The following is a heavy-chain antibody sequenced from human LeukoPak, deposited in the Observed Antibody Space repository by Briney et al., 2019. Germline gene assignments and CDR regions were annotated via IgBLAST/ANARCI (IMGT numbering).Heavy chain of an antibody. D-gene: IGHD3-9*01. CDR2: FDPEDGET. CDR3: ATDGGPPYYDILTGYYPAAFDI. V-gene: IGHV1-24*01. CDR1: VYTLTELS. J-gene: IGHJ3*02. Sequence: ASVKVSCKVSVYTLTELSMHCVRQAPGKGLEWLGGFDPEDGETIYEKKFQGRVTMTEETSTDTAYMELSSLRSEDTAVYYCATDGGPPYYDILTGYYPAAFDIWGQGTMVTVSS.